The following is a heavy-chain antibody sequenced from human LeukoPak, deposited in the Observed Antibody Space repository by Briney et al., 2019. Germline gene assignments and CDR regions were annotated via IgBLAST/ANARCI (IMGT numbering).Heavy chain of an antibody. CDR1: GFTFSSYA. V-gene: IGHV3-23*01. CDR2: ISGSGGST. CDR3: AKRPLYSSSWYNWYFDL. D-gene: IGHD6-13*01. J-gene: IGHJ2*01. Sequence: QPGGSLRLSCAASGFTFSSYAMSWVRQAPGKGLEWVSAISGSGGSTYYADSVKGRFTISRDNSKNTLYLQMNSLRAEDTAVYYCAKRPLYSSSWYNWYFDLWGRGTLVTVSS.